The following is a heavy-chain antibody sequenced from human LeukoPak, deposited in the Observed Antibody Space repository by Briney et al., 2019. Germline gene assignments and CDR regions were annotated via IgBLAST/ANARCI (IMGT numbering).Heavy chain of an antibody. V-gene: IGHV1-2*04. Sequence: ASVKVSCKASGYTFTGYYMHWVRQAPGQGLEWMGWINPNSGGTNYAQKFQGWVTMTRDTSISTAYMELSRLRSDDTAVYYCARESAVVVVAATPDYWYFDLWGRGTLVTVSS. D-gene: IGHD2-15*01. CDR3: ARESAVVVVAATPDYWYFDL. J-gene: IGHJ2*01. CDR2: INPNSGGT. CDR1: GYTFTGYY.